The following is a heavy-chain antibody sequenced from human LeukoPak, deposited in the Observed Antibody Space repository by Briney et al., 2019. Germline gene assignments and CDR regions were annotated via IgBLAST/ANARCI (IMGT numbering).Heavy chain of an antibody. CDR2: IWYDGSNK. V-gene: IGHV3-33*01. CDR3: ARDYYDSSGYYGLDY. Sequence: GGSLRLSCAASGFTFSSYGMHWVRQAPGKGLEWVAVIWYDGSNKYYADSVKGRFTISRDNSKNTPYLQMNSLRAEDTAVYYCARDYYDSSGYYGLDYWGQGTLVTVSS. CDR1: GFTFSSYG. D-gene: IGHD3-22*01. J-gene: IGHJ4*02.